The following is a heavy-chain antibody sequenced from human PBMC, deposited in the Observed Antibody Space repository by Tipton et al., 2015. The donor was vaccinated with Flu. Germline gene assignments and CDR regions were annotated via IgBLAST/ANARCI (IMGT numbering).Heavy chain of an antibody. CDR3: AKDGDIVVVPAASSGMDV. J-gene: IGHJ6*02. D-gene: IGHD2-2*01. CDR1: GFTFSSYG. Sequence: SLRLSCAASGFTFSSYGMHWVRQAPGKGLEWVAVISYDGSNKYYADSVKGRFTISRDNSKNTLYLQMNSLRAEDTAVYYCAKDGDIVVVPAASSGMDVWGQGTPVTVSS. V-gene: IGHV3-30*18. CDR2: ISYDGSNK.